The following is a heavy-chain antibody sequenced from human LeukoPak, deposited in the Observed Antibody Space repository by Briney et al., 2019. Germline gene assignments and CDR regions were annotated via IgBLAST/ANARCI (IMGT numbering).Heavy chain of an antibody. CDR2: INPKSGGI. CDR1: GYTFTGYY. CDR3: ARSSPESFYDFQSNWFDP. J-gene: IGHJ5*02. V-gene: IGHV1-2*02. Sequence: ASVTVSCKASGYTFTGYYIHWVRQAPGQGLEWMGWINPKSGGINYAQKFRGRGTMTRDTSINTVYMELSRLSSDDTAIYYCARSSPESFYDFQSNWFDPWGQGTLVTVSS. D-gene: IGHD3/OR15-3a*01.